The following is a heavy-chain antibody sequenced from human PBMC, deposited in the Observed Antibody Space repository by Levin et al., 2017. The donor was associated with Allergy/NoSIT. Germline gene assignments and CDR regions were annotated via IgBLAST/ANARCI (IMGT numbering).Heavy chain of an antibody. V-gene: IGHV3-23*01. CDR2: ISGSGGST. Sequence: PGGSLRLSCAASGFTFSSYAMSWVRQAPGKGLEWVSAISGSGGSTYYADSVKGRFTTSRDNPKNTLYLQMNSLRAEGTAVYYCAKYGGCVRRLDYYYGMDVWGQGTTVTVSS. D-gene: IGHD3-10*01. CDR1: GFTFSSYA. CDR3: AKYGGCVRRLDYYYGMDV. J-gene: IGHJ6*02.